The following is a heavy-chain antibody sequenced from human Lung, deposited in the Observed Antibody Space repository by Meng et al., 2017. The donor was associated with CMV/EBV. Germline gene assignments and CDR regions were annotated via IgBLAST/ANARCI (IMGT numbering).Heavy chain of an antibody. J-gene: IGHJ4*02. Sequence: GGSLRLSCAASGFTFSNAWMSWVRQAPGKGLEWVGRIKSKTDGGTTDYAAPVKGRFTISRDDSKNTLYLQMNSLKTEDTAVYYCTTVPYDYGDYGSDYWGQGXLVTVSS. CDR1: GFTFSNAW. V-gene: IGHV3-15*01. CDR3: TTVPYDYGDYGSDY. D-gene: IGHD4-17*01. CDR2: IKSKTDGGTT.